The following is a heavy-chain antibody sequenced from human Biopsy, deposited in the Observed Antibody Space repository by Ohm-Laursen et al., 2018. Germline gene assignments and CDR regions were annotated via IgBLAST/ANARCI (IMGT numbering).Heavy chain of an antibody. D-gene: IGHD3-22*01. Sequence: ASVKVSCNASGYTFTGYHVHWVRQAPGQGLEWMGWINAKTGDTNYAQKFQGRVTMTRDTSISTAYVDLSSLRSDDTAVYYCTRGGYYYDSLAYYYWFDPWGQGTLVTVSS. V-gene: IGHV1-2*02. CDR2: INAKTGDT. CDR3: TRGGYYYDSLAYYYWFDP. CDR1: GYTFTGYH. J-gene: IGHJ5*02.